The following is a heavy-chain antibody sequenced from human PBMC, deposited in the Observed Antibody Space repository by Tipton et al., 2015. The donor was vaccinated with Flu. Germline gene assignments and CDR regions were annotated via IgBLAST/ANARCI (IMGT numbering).Heavy chain of an antibody. Sequence: SLRLSCAASGSTFSSYEMNWVRQAPGKGLEWVSYISSSGSTIYYADSVKGRFTISRDNAKNSLHLQMNSLRAEDTAVYYCASEGYYFDYWGQGTLVTVSS. CDR2: ISSSGSTI. J-gene: IGHJ4*02. CDR3: ASEGYYFDY. CDR1: GSTFSSYE. V-gene: IGHV3-48*03.